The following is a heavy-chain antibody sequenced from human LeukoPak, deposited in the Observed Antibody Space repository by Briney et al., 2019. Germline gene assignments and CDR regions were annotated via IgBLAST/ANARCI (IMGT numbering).Heavy chain of an antibody. Sequence: GGSLRLSCAASRFTFSTYAMHWVRQAPGKGLEWVAVIPNDGSNKYYADSVKGRFTISRDNSKNTLYLQMNSLRAEDTAVYYCAGDYYDSSGYYPWSYWGQGTLVTVSS. CDR1: RFTFSTYA. CDR2: IPNDGSNK. V-gene: IGHV3-30*04. D-gene: IGHD3-22*01. CDR3: AGDYYDSSGYYPWSY. J-gene: IGHJ4*02.